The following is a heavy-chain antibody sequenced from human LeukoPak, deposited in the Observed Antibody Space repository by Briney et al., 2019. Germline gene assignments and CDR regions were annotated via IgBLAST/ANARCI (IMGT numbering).Heavy chain of an antibody. CDR1: GFTFSSYG. CDR3: AIDLLWFGELGGSFDY. D-gene: IGHD3-10*01. V-gene: IGHV3-30*02. CDR2: IRYDGSNK. Sequence: GGSLRLSCAASGFTFSSYGMHWVRQAPGKGLEWVAFIRYDGSNKYYADSVKGRFTISRDNSKNTLYLQMNSLRAEDTAVYYCAIDLLWFGELGGSFDYWGQGTLVTVSS. J-gene: IGHJ4*02.